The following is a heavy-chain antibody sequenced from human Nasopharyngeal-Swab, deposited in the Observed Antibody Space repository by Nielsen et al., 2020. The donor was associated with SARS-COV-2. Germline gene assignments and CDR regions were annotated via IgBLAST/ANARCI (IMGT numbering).Heavy chain of an antibody. Sequence: SRTLSLTCTVSGGSVSSGSYYWSWIRQPPGKGLEWIGYVYYSGRTNCNPSLKSRVTISVDTSKNQFSLNPSSVTAADTAVYYCARDEIGGRVDYWGQGTLVTVSS. V-gene: IGHV4-61*01. CDR3: ARDEIGGRVDY. D-gene: IGHD2-21*01. CDR2: VYYSGRT. CDR1: GGSVSSGSYY. J-gene: IGHJ4*02.